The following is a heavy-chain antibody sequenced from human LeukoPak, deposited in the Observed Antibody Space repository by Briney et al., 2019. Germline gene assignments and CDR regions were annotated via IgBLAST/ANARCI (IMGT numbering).Heavy chain of an antibody. CDR1: GFTFSDYY. J-gene: IGHJ3*02. CDR2: ISGSAGGT. CDR3: AKGLRRDAFDI. Sequence: PGGSLRLSCAASGFTFSDYYMSWVRQAPGKGLEWVSGISGSAGGTYYADSVKGRFTISRDNSQNTLYLQMNSLRAEDTAVYYCAKGLRRDAFDIWGQGTMVTVSS. V-gene: IGHV3-23*01.